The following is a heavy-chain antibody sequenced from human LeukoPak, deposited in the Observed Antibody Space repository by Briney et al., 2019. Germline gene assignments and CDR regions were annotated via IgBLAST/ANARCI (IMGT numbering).Heavy chain of an antibody. CDR3: ARGAYDWNYAFDI. Sequence: VKVSCKASGGTFSSYAISWVRQAPGQGLEWMGGIIPIFGTANYAQKFQGRVTITADESASTAYMELSSLRSEDTAVYYCARGAYDWNYAFDIWGQGTMVTVSS. CDR2: IIPIFGTA. V-gene: IGHV1-69*01. J-gene: IGHJ3*02. D-gene: IGHD1-1*01. CDR1: GGTFSSYA.